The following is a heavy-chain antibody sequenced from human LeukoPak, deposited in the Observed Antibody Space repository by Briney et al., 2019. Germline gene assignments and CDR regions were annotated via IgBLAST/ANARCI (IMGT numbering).Heavy chain of an antibody. V-gene: IGHV4-39*07. Sequence: SETLSLTCIVSGGSVSSSSYYWGWIRQPPGKGLEWIGSIYHSGSTYYNPSLKSRVTISVDTSKNQFSLKLSSVTAADTAVYYCARGESRGYFDYWGQGTLVTVSS. J-gene: IGHJ4*02. CDR3: ARGESRGYFDY. D-gene: IGHD1-26*01. CDR1: GGSVSSSSYY. CDR2: IYHSGST.